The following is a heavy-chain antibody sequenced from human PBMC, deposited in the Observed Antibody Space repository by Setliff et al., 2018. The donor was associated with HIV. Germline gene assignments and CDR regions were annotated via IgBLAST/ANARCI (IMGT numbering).Heavy chain of an antibody. CDR3: ARPTTGVGGGAAFDI. CDR2: ILYGGNT. J-gene: IGHJ3*02. V-gene: IGHV4-39*02. CDR1: GGSVSSRGYY. D-gene: IGHD2-8*01. Sequence: PSETLSLTCTVSGGSVSSRGYYWGWIRQPPGKGPEWIANILYGGNTYYNPSLKSRVTISVDTSKNHFHLKLNSVTAADTAVYFCARPTTGVGGGAAFDIWGQGTMVTISS.